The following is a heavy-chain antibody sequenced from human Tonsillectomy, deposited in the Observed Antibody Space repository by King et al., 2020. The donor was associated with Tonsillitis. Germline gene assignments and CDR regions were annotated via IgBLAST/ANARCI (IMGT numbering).Heavy chain of an antibody. V-gene: IGHV3-23*04. CDR3: AKRSRGGDRMRRDEYFQH. J-gene: IGHJ1*01. CDR1: GFTFSSYA. Sequence: DVQLVESGGGLVQPGGSLRLSCAASGFTFSSYAMSWVRQAPGKGLEWVSAISGSGGSTYYADSVKGRFTISRDNSKNTLYLQMNSLRAEDTAGYYCAKRSRGGDRMRRDEYFQHWGQGTLGTGSA. CDR2: ISGSGGST. D-gene: IGHD6-19*01.